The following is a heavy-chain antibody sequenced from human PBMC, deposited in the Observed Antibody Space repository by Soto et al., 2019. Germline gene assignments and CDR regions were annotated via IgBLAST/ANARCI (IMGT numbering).Heavy chain of an antibody. CDR2: IIPIFGTA. J-gene: IGHJ6*02. D-gene: IGHD3-16*01. CDR1: GGTFSSYA. V-gene: IGHV1-69*12. CDR3: ARHLGGNHYYYGMDV. Sequence: QVQLVQSGAEVKKPGSSVKVSCKASGGTFSSYAISWVRQAPGQGLEWMGGIIPIFGTADYAQKFQGRVTITADYFTSTAYMELSSLRSEDTAVDYCARHLGGNHYYYGMDVWGQGTTVTVSS.